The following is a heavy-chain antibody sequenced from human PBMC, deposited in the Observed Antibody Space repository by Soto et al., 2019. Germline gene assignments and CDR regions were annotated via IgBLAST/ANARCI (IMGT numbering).Heavy chain of an antibody. D-gene: IGHD3-3*01. CDR2: ISYDGSNK. J-gene: IGHJ4*02. V-gene: IGHV3-30-3*01. Sequence: PGGSLRLSCAASGFTFSSYAMHWVRQAPGKGLEWVAVISYDGSNKYYADSVKGRFTISRDNSKNTLYLQMNSLRAEDTAVYYCARALSYYDFWSGYHFDYWGQGTLVTVSS. CDR3: ARALSYYDFWSGYHFDY. CDR1: GFTFSSYA.